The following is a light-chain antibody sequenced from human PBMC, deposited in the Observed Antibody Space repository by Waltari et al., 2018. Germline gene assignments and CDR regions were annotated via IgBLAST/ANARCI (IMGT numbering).Light chain of an antibody. J-gene: IGKJ1*01. CDR1: QSISSY. CDR3: QQSYSTPWT. Sequence: DIQMTQSPSSLSASVGDRVTITCRASQSISSYLNWYQQQPGKAPKLLIYAASSLQSGVASRCSGGGSGTDFTLTISSRQPEDFATYYCQQSYSTPWTFGQGTKVEIK. CDR2: AAS. V-gene: IGKV1-39*01.